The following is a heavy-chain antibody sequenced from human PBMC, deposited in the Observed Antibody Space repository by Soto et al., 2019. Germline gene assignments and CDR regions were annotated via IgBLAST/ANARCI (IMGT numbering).Heavy chain of an antibody. CDR1: GGSISNYF. D-gene: IGHD3-3*01. Sequence: LALTCTGSGGSISNYFCNWIRQPAGKGLEWIGRIDNSGSTNYNPSLKSRITMSADTSRNQFSLKLNSVTAADTAVYYCARGGQDFWSGPFDYWGQGALVTVSS. CDR2: IDNSGST. V-gene: IGHV4-4*07. J-gene: IGHJ4*02. CDR3: ARGGQDFWSGPFDY.